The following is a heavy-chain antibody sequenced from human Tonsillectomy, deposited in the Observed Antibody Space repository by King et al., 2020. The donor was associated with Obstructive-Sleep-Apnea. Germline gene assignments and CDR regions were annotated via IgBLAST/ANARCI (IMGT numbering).Heavy chain of an antibody. J-gene: IGHJ3*02. CDR2: IGTAGDT. D-gene: IGHD1-26*01. V-gene: IGHV3-13*04. CDR3: ARMGAQDTFDI. Sequence: VQLVESGGGLVQPGGSLRLSCAASGFTFSSYDMHWVRQATGKGLEWVSAIGTAGDTYYPGSVKGRFTISRENVKNSLYLQMNSLRAGDTAVYFCARMGAQDTFDILGQGTMVTVSS. CDR1: GFTFSSYD.